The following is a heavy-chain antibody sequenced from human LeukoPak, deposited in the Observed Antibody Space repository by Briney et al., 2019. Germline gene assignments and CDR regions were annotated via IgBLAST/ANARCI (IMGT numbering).Heavy chain of an antibody. CDR2: ISTGGAGA. CDR3: AKRGSALRYFDF. CDR1: GFTFSNYA. Sequence: GGSLRLSCAASGFTFSNYAMSWVRQAPGKGLEWVSAISTGGAGAYYADSVKGRFTISRDNSQNTLYLQMNSLRAEDTAIYYCAKRGSALRYFDFWGQGTLVTVSS. J-gene: IGHJ4*02. D-gene: IGHD3-9*01. V-gene: IGHV3-23*01.